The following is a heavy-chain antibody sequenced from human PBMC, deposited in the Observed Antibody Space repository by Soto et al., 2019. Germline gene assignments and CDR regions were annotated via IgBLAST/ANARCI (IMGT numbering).Heavy chain of an antibody. D-gene: IGHD3-22*01. CDR3: ARVESSDSSGYYLDY. CDR2: INHSGST. V-gene: IGHV4-34*01. Sequence: QVQLQQWGAGLLKPSETLSLACAVYGGSFSGYYWSWIRQPPGKGLEWIGEINHSGSTNYNPSLKSRVTISVATSKNQFSLKLSSVTAADTAVYYCARVESSDSSGYYLDYWGQGTLVTVSS. J-gene: IGHJ4*02. CDR1: GGSFSGYY.